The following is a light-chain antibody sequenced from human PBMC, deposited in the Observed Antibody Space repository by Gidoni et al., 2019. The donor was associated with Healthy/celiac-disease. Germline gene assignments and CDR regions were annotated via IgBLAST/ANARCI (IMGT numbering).Light chain of an antibody. J-gene: IGLJ2*01. CDR2: DVS. V-gene: IGLV2-11*01. Sequence: QSALTQPRPVSGSPGQSVTISCTGTSSDVGGYNYVPWYQQHPGKAPKLMIYDVSKRPSGVPDRFSGSKSGNTASLTISELQAEDEADYYCCSYAGSYVVFGGGTKLTVL. CDR1: SSDVGGYNY. CDR3: CSYAGSYVV.